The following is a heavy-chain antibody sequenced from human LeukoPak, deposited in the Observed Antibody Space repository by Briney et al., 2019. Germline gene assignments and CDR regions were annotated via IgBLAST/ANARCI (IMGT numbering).Heavy chain of an antibody. CDR3: AKDAFLITYFDH. Sequence: GGSLRLSCVASGFTFSSHGMHWVRQAPGKGLERVAVISKDGSNKYYGDSVRGRFTISRDNSKNTLYLQMNSLRGEDTALYYCAKDAFLITYFDHWGQGILVTVSS. CDR1: GFTFSSHG. D-gene: IGHD3-16*01. CDR2: ISKDGSNK. J-gene: IGHJ4*02. V-gene: IGHV3-30*18.